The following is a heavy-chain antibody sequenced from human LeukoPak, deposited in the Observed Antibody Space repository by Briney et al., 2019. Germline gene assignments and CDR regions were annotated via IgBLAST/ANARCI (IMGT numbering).Heavy chain of an antibody. J-gene: IGHJ4*02. CDR1: GFTFSSYA. D-gene: IGHD5-12*01. CDR2: IIGGGGTT. V-gene: IGHV3-23*01. CDR3: ARDWDSGYDTYYFDY. Sequence: PGGSLRLSCAASGFTFSSYAMSWVRRAPGKGLEWVSAIIGGGGTTYYADSVKGRFTISRDNAKNSLFLQMNSLRAEDTAVYYCARDWDSGYDTYYFDYWGQGTLVTVSS.